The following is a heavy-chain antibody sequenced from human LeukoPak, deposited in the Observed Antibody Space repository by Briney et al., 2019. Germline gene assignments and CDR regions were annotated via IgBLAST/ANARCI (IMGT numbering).Heavy chain of an antibody. Sequence: SGTLSLTCAVSGGSISSSNWWSWIRQPPGKGLEWIGEINHSGSTNYNPSLKSRVTISVDTSKNQFSLKLSSVTAADTAVYYCARGRSNWNRGGDYWGQGTLVTVSS. CDR2: INHSGST. CDR1: GGSISSSNW. J-gene: IGHJ4*02. D-gene: IGHD1-20*01. CDR3: ARGRSNWNRGGDY. V-gene: IGHV4-4*02.